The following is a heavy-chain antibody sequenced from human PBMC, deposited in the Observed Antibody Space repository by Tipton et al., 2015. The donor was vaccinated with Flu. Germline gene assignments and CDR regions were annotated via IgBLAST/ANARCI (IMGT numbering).Heavy chain of an antibody. J-gene: IGHJ4*02. CDR1: GFTFSSYW. CDR3: ARVVLAATIGDITYYFDY. V-gene: IGHV3-7*01. D-gene: IGHD2-2*01. CDR2: IKQDGSEK. Sequence: SLRLSCAASGFTFSSYWMSWVRQAPGKGLEWVANIKQDGSEKYYVDSVKGRFTISRDNAKNSLYLQMNSLRAEDTAVYYCARVVLAATIGDITYYFDYWGQGTLVTVSS.